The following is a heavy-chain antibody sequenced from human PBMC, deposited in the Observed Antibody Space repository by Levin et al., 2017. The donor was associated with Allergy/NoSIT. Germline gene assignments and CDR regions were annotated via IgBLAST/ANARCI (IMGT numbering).Heavy chain of an antibody. Sequence: PGGSLRLSCAASGFTFSSYAMSWVRQAPGKGLEWVSAISGSGGSTYYADSVKGRFTISRDNSKNTLYLQMNSLRAEDTAVYYCARAYCSSTSCYRAYWGQGTLVTVSS. J-gene: IGHJ4*02. CDR3: ARAYCSSTSCYRAY. CDR2: ISGSGGST. D-gene: IGHD2-2*02. V-gene: IGHV3-23*01. CDR1: GFTFSSYA.